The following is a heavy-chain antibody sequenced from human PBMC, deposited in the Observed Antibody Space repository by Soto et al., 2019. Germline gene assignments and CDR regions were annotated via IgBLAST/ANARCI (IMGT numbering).Heavy chain of an antibody. CDR2: ISYDGDNE. J-gene: IGHJ4*02. D-gene: IGHD2-2*01. CDR3: AKHGGPVYCNSPGCSAKHFDY. V-gene: IGHV3-30*18. CDR1: GFNFSNYG. Sequence: QVQLVESGGGVVQPGRSLRLSCAASGFNFSNYGMHWVRQAPGKGLEWVAIISYDGDNEYYADSVRGRFTISRDNSKNTLYLQTSSLRHEDTAVYYCAKHGGPVYCNSPGCSAKHFDYWGQGTLVTVSS.